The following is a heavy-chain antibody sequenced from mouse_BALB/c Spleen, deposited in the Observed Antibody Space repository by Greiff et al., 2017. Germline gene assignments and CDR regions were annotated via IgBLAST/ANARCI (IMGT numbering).Heavy chain of an antibody. CDR2: ISSGSSTI. J-gene: IGHJ2*01. V-gene: IGHV5-17*02. Sequence: EVMLVESGGGLVQPGGSRKLSCAASGFTFSSFGMHWVRQAPEKGLEWVAYISSGSSTIYYADTVKGRFTISRDNPKNTLFLQMTSLRSEDTAMYYCARWGTGTGVFDYWGQGTTLTVSS. D-gene: IGHD4-1*01. CDR1: GFTFSSFG. CDR3: ARWGTGTGVFDY.